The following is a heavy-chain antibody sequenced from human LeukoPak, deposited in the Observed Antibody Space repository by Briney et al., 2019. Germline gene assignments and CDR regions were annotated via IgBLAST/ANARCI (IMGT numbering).Heavy chain of an antibody. CDR1: GYTFTSYA. J-gene: IGHJ4*02. CDR3: ARGYYDSTGYYYYFDY. D-gene: IGHD3-22*01. Sequence: ASVKVSCKASGYTFTSYATHWVRQAHRQTLEWMGWINADNGDTKYSQNFQGRVTITRDTSASTAYMELSSLRSEDTAVYYCARGYYDSTGYYYYFDYWGQGTLVTVSS. CDR2: INADNGDT. V-gene: IGHV1-3*01.